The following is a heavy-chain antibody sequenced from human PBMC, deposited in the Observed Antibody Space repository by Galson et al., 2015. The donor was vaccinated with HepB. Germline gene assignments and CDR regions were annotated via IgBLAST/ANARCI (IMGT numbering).Heavy chain of an antibody. CDR2: ISHNGYHI. Sequence: SLRLSCAASGFTFSDYAMHWVRQAPGEGLEWVAAISHNGYHIHYADSVEGRVTISRDNSRNTLYVQMNNLRVEDSCLYYCARSRPLERRFDSWGQGILVTVSS. V-gene: IGHV3-30-3*01. J-gene: IGHJ4*02. CDR1: GFTFSDYA. D-gene: IGHD1-1*01. CDR3: ARSRPLERRFDS.